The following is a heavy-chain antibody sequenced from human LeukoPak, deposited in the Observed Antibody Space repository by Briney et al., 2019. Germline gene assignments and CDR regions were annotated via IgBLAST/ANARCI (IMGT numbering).Heavy chain of an antibody. CDR3: AREGGSYFFDY. J-gene: IGHJ4*02. Sequence: GASVKVSCKASGGTFSSYTISWVRQAPGQGLEWMGRIIPILGIANYAQKFQGRVTITADKSTSTAYMELSSLRSEDTAVYYCAREGGSYFFDYWGQGTLVTVPS. V-gene: IGHV1-69*04. D-gene: IGHD1-26*01. CDR2: IIPILGIA. CDR1: GGTFSSYT.